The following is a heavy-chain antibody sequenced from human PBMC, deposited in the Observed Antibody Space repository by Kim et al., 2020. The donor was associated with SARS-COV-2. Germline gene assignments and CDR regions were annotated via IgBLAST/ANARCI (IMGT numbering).Heavy chain of an antibody. CDR3: AKGRITMVRGAFTA. V-gene: IGHV3-33*06. D-gene: IGHD3-10*01. Sequence: ADSVKGRFTISRDNSKNTLYLQMNSLRAEDTAVYYCAKGRITMVRGAFTAWGQGTLVTVSS. J-gene: IGHJ4*02.